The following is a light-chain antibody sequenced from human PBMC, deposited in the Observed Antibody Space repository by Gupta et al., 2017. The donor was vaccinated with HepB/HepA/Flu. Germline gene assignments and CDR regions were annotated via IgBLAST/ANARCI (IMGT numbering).Light chain of an antibody. CDR1: QSLLQSNGYNS. CDR2: WGS. V-gene: IGKV2-28*01. Sequence: DIVMTQSPLSLPVTPGEPASTSCRSSQSLLQSNGYNSLDWYLQKPGQSPQLMIYWGSKRACGVPDRFSGSGSGTDFTLKSSRGEAEDVGVYYCMQNLQTTSFGGGTKVEIK. CDR3: MQNLQTTS. J-gene: IGKJ4*01.